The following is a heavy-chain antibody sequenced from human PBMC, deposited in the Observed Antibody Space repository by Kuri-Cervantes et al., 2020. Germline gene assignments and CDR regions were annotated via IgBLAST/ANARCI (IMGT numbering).Heavy chain of an antibody. Sequence: ASVKVSCKASGFTFTNSAVHWVRRAPGQGLEWMGIINPSGGSTSYAQKFQGRVTMTRDTSTSTVYMELSSLRSEDTAVYYCATLYYFDYWGQGTLVTVSS. CDR3: ATLYYFDY. CDR1: GFTFTNSA. J-gene: IGHJ4*02. CDR2: INPSGGST. V-gene: IGHV1-46*01.